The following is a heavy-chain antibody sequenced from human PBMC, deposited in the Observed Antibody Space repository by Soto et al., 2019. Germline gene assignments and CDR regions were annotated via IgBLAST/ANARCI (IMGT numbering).Heavy chain of an antibody. CDR2: ISWNSGSI. J-gene: IGHJ4*02. CDR1: GFTFDDYA. Sequence: GGSLRLSCAASGFTFDDYAMHWVRQAPGKGLEWVSGISWNSGSIGYADSVKGRFTISRDNAKNSLYLQMNSLRAEDTAFYYCATSGGYCSSTSCYALDYWGQGTLVTVSS. D-gene: IGHD2-2*01. V-gene: IGHV3-9*01. CDR3: ATSGGYCSSTSCYALDY.